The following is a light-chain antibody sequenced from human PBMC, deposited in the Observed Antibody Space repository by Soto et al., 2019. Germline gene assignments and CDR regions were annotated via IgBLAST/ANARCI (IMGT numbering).Light chain of an antibody. V-gene: IGKV1-5*01. CDR2: DAS. Sequence: DIQMTQSPSTLSASVGDRVTITCRASQSISSWLAWYQQKPGKAPKLLIYDASSLESGVPSRFSGSGSGTEFTLPISNLQPDDFATYYCQQYNSYSTFGQGTKLEIK. J-gene: IGKJ2*01. CDR1: QSISSW. CDR3: QQYNSYST.